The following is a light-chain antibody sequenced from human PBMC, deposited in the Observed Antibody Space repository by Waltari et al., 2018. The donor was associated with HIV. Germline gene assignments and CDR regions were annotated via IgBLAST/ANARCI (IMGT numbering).Light chain of an antibody. Sequence: ATRLTQSPHSVSAATGATVTITCRASRDIDTHLAWYQHKPGSAPHLLIYGASTLQKGVPPRFNGSGSGTSFSLTVTCLQSEDFATFFCQQYHESPRTFGQGTTVEV. J-gene: IGKJ1*01. CDR2: GAS. V-gene: IGKV1-8*01. CDR3: QQYHESPRT. CDR1: RDIDTH.